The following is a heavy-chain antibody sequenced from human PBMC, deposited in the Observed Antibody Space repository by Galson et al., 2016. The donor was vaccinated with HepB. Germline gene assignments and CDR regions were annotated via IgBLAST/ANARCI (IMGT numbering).Heavy chain of an antibody. D-gene: IGHD3-3*01. J-gene: IGHJ4*02. CDR2: TYYRSKWSN. Sequence: CAISGDSVSSNSAAWNWVRQSPSRGLEWLGRTYYRSKWSNEYEESLKSRLTISPDTTKNQFSLHLTSLTPEDTAVYYCVIEQIIPSAGGGNYFDSWGQGTLVTVSS. CDR3: VIEQIIPSAGGGNYFDS. CDR1: GDSVSSNSAA. V-gene: IGHV6-1*01.